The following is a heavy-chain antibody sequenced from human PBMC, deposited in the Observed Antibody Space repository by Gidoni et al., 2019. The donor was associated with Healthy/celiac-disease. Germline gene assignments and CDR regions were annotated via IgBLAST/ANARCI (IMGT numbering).Heavy chain of an antibody. CDR1: GFTFRSYS. J-gene: IGHJ5*02. V-gene: IGHV3-21*01. CDR3: ARGRSCSGGSCHNWFDP. Sequence: EVQLVESGGGLVKPGGSLRLSCAASGFTFRSYSMNWVRQAPGKGLEWVSSISSSSSYIYYADSVKGRFTISRDNAKNSLYLQMNSLRAEDTAVYYCARGRSCSGGSCHNWFDPWGQGTLVTVSS. CDR2: ISSSSSYI. D-gene: IGHD2-15*01.